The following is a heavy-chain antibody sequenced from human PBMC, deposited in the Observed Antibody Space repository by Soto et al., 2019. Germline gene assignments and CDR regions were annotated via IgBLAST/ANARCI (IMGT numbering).Heavy chain of an antibody. CDR2: ISKIGTTK. CDR1: GFMFSGYE. J-gene: IGHJ1*01. V-gene: IGHV3-48*03. D-gene: IGHD3-10*01. CDR3: ARVCNIALHY. Sequence: GGSLRLSCVASGFMFSGYEMSWVRQAPGRRLEWVAYISKIGTTKYYADTVKGRFTISRDTAKNTIYLQMNSLRVDDTAVYYCARVCNIALHYWGQGTLVTVSS.